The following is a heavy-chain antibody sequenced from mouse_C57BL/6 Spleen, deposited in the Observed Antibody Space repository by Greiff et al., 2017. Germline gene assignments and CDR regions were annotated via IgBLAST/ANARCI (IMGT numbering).Heavy chain of an antibody. V-gene: IGHV1-50*01. Sequence: QVQLQQSGAELVKPGASVKLSCKASGYTFTSYWMQWVKQRPGQGLVWIGEIDPSDSYTNYNQKFKGKATLTVDTSSSTAYMQLSSLTSEDSAVYYCARRVNYYGSSYAPYFDYWGQGTTLTVSS. CDR2: IDPSDSYT. D-gene: IGHD1-1*01. J-gene: IGHJ2*01. CDR1: GYTFTSYW. CDR3: ARRVNYYGSSYAPYFDY.